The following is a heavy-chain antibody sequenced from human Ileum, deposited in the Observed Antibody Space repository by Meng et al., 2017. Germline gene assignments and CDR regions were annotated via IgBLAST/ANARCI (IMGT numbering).Heavy chain of an antibody. Sequence: LQQVGAGLFKPSDTLSLTCAIGGGSFSTYYCSWIRQPPGKGLEWIGEISRSGTTNYNPSLKSRVTISVDTSKNQFSLTVTSVTAADSALYYCARSGVTTVTYLDWGQGTLVTVSS. CDR2: ISRSGTT. J-gene: IGHJ4*02. CDR3: ARSGVTTVTYLD. V-gene: IGHV4-34*01. D-gene: IGHD4-11*01. CDR1: GGSFSTYY.